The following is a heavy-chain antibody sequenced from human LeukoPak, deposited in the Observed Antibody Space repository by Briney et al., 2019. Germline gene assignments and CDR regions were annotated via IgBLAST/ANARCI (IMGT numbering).Heavy chain of an antibody. CDR3: ARSSYYDILTGYHSPFDY. CDR1: GGSISSSNW. CDR2: IYHSGST. D-gene: IGHD3-9*01. J-gene: IGHJ4*02. Sequence: PSGTLSLTCAVSGGSISSSNWWSWVRQPPGKGLERTGEIYHSGSTNYNPSLKSRVTISVDKSKNQFSLKLSSVTAADTAVYYCARSSYYDILTGYHSPFDYWGQGTLVTVSS. V-gene: IGHV4-4*02.